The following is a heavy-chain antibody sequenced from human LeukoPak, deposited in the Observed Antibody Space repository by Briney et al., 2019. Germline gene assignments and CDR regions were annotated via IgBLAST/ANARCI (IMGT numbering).Heavy chain of an antibody. CDR1: GFTFSSYA. CDR2: ISGSGGST. J-gene: IGHJ3*02. Sequence: GGSLRLSCAASGFTFSSYAMSWVRQAPGKGLEWVSAISGSGGSTYYADSVKGRFTISRDNSKNTLYLQMNSLRAEDTAVYYCAKEESDSSVLLDAFDIWAKGQWSPSLQ. CDR3: AKEESDSSVLLDAFDI. D-gene: IGHD3-22*01. V-gene: IGHV3-23*01.